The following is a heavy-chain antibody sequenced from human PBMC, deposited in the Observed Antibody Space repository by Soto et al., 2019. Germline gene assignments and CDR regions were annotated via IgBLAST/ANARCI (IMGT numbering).Heavy chain of an antibody. Sequence: QVTLKESGPVLVKPTETLTLTCTVSGFSLSNARMGVSWIRQPPGKALEWLAHIFSNDEKSYSTSLKSRLTIYKDTSKSQVVLTMPNMDPVDTATYYCARISRRQLGAFDIWGQGTMVTVSS. J-gene: IGHJ3*02. V-gene: IGHV2-26*01. CDR1: GFSLSNARMG. D-gene: IGHD6-13*01. CDR2: IFSNDEK. CDR3: ARISRRQLGAFDI.